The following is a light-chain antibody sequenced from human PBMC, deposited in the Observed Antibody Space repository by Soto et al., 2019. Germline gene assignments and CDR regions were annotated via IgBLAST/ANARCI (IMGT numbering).Light chain of an antibody. CDR1: QGISSY. V-gene: IGKV1-8*01. CDR2: AAS. Sequence: AIRMTQSPSSLSASTGDRVTITCRASQGISSYLAWYQQKPGKAPKLLIYAASTLQSGVPSRFSGSGSGTDFTLTISCLQSEDFATHYCQQYYSYPRTFGQGTKVDTK. CDR3: QQYYSYPRT. J-gene: IGKJ1*01.